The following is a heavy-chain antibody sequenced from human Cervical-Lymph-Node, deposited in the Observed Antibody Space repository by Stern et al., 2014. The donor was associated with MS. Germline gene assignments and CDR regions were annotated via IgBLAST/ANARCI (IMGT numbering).Heavy chain of an antibody. CDR2: ITPIVDLA. CDR3: ARDLYHDGSAYRTTPLFDF. V-gene: IGHV1-69*09. J-gene: IGHJ4*02. Sequence: QVQLGQSGAEVKKPGSSVKVSCKASGDTFNNYGIRWVRQAPGQGPEWMGRITPIVDLANSAQKFQDRVTISADKSTNTAYMELSSLRSDDTAVYYCARDLYHDGSAYRTTPLFDFWGQGTLVTVSS. D-gene: IGHD3-22*01. CDR1: GDTFNNYG.